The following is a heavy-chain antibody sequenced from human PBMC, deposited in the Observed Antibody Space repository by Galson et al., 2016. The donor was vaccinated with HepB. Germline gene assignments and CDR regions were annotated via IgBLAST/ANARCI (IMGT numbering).Heavy chain of an antibody. CDR1: RFTLNTSA. Sequence: SLRLSCAASRFTLNTSAVHWVRQAPCKGPEWVGAISSDGSNQFYADSVTGRFTISRDNSKDTLYLQMNSLRAEDTAVYYCAKDGGYTYALGYWGRGTLVTVSS. D-gene: IGHD5-18*01. CDR2: ISSDGSNQ. V-gene: IGHV3-30-3*01. CDR3: AKDGGYTYALGY. J-gene: IGHJ4*02.